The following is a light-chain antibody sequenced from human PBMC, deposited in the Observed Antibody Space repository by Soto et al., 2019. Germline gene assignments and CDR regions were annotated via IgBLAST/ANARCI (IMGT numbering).Light chain of an antibody. CDR2: EVS. V-gene: IGLV2-14*01. Sequence: QSVLTQPASVSGSPGQSITISCTGTSSDVGGYNYVSWYQQHPGKAPKFMIYEVSNRPSGVSNRFSGSKSGNTASLTISGLQAEDEADYYCSSYTSSSLPVFGGGTKLTVL. CDR1: SSDVGGYNY. CDR3: SSYTSSSLPV. J-gene: IGLJ2*01.